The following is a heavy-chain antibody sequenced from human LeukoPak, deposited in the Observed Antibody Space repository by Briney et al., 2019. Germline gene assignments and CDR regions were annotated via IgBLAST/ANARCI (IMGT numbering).Heavy chain of an antibody. Sequence: GGTLRLSCAGWGFTFRDYGMKWVRQAWGRGLEGVSTIAGSGGNTNYADSVKGRFTISRDNSKNTLSLTMNSLRADDTAVYYCVKGRLFGDYIFDFWGQGTLVTVSS. D-gene: IGHD4-17*01. CDR2: IAGSGGNT. V-gene: IGHV3-23*01. J-gene: IGHJ4*02. CDR3: VKGRLFGDYIFDF. CDR1: GFTFRDYG.